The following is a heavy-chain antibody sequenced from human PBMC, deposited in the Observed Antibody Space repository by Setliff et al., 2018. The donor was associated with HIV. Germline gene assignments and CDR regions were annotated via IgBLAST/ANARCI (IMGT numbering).Heavy chain of an antibody. D-gene: IGHD6-19*01. CDR2: VYSSGST. CDR1: GDSIGSSSYY. J-gene: IGHJ3*02. Sequence: PSETLSLTCTVSGDSIGSSSYYWAWIRQPPGKGLEWIGSVYSSGSTYYNPSLKSRVTVSVDTSKDQFSLRLSFVTVADTAVYYCASGQWLEHAFDIWGQGTVVTVSS. CDR3: ASGQWLEHAFDI. V-gene: IGHV4-39*01.